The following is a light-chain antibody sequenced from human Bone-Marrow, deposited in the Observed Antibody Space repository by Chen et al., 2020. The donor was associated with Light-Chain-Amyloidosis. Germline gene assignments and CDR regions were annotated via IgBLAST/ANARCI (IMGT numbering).Light chain of an antibody. Sequence: TVVTQEPSFSVSPGETVTLTCGLSSCSVSGSRSPTWYQQTPGQPPRTLIGSTKTRSSGFPDRFSASVLGNKAALTITGVQVDDEADYYCVVFLGSGIWEFGGGTKLTVL. J-gene: IGLJ3*02. CDR3: VVFLGSGIWE. V-gene: IGLV8-61*01. CDR2: STK. CDR1: SCSVSGSRS.